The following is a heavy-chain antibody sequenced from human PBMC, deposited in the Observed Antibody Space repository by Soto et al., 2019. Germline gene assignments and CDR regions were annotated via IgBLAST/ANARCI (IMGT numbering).Heavy chain of an antibody. D-gene: IGHD2-15*01. CDR2: IIPMFGTT. Sequence: QVQLVQSGAEVKKPGSSVKVSCKASGGTFSSYAISWVRQAPGQGLEWVGGIIPMFGTTKYAQKFQGRLTITADESTSTAYMELSSLRSGDTDVYYCARGVVVVAASQLGWFDPWGQGTLVTVSS. J-gene: IGHJ5*02. V-gene: IGHV1-69*01. CDR1: GGTFSSYA. CDR3: ARGVVVVAASQLGWFDP.